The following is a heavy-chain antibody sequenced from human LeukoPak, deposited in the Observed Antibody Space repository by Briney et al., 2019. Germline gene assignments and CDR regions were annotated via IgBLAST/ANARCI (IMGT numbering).Heavy chain of an antibody. Sequence: SETLSLTCTVSGGSISSYYWSWIRQPPGKGLEWIGYIYYSGSTNYNPSLKSRVTISVDTSKNQFSLKLSSVTAADTAVYYCASIVVPAAPSYWYFDLWGRGTLVTVSS. J-gene: IGHJ2*01. CDR1: GGSISSYY. V-gene: IGHV4-59*08. D-gene: IGHD2-2*01. CDR2: IYYSGST. CDR3: ASIVVPAAPSYWYFDL.